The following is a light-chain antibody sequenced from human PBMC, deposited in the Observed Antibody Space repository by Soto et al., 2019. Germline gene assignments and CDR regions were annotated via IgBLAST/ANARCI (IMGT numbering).Light chain of an antibody. CDR2: DAS. CDR3: QQYGT. J-gene: IGKJ1*01. CDR1: QSISSW. V-gene: IGKV1-5*01. Sequence: DIQMTQSPSTLSASVGDRVTITCRASQSISSWLAWYQQKPGKAPKLLIYDASSLESGVPSRFSGSGSGTEFTLTISSLQADDFATYYCQQYGTFGQGTKVEIK.